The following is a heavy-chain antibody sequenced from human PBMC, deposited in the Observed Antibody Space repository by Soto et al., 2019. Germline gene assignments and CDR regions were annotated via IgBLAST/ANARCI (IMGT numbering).Heavy chain of an antibody. J-gene: IGHJ4*02. CDR2: LYSGDSDT. V-gene: IGHV5-51*01. CDR1: GYTYTNYW. CDR3: EIIHSGTARPDY. Sequence: GESLKISCKASGYTYTNYWLGWVRQMPGKGLEWMGILYSGDSDTRYSPSVEGQVTISADESITTAYLQWSSLRASDTAMYYSEIIHSGTARPDYWGQGTQVTVPS. D-gene: IGHD6-19*01.